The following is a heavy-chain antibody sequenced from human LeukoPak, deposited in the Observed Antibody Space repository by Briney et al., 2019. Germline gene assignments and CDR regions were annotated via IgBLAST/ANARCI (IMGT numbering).Heavy chain of an antibody. CDR2: IKSKTDGGTT. CDR1: GFTFRNAW. D-gene: IGHD2/OR15-2a*01. V-gene: IGHV3-15*01. J-gene: IGHJ4*02. Sequence: KPGGSLRLSCAASGFTFRNAWMSWVRQAPGKGLEWVGRIKSKTDGGTTDYAAPVKGRFTISRDDSKNTLYLQMNSLKTEDTAVYYCTAVPPFLTDVDYWGQGTLVTVSS. CDR3: TAVPPFLTDVDY.